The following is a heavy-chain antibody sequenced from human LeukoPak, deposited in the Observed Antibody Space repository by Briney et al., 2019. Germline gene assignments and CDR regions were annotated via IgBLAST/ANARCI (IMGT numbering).Heavy chain of an antibody. D-gene: IGHD5-18*01. Sequence: SETLSLTCTVSGGSVSSGSYYWSWIRQPPGKGLEWIGYIYYSASTNYNPSLKSRVTISVDTSNNQFSLKLSSVAAADTAVYYCARGSRGYSYGWGQGTLVTVSS. CDR3: ARGSRGYSYG. J-gene: IGHJ4*02. V-gene: IGHV4-61*01. CDR2: IYYSAST. CDR1: GGSVSSGSYY.